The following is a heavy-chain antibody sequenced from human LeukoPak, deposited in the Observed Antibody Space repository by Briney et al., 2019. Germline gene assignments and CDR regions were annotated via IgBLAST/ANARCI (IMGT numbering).Heavy chain of an antibody. V-gene: IGHV3-74*01. CDR3: AREGLIIGYYDSSGYHEFDY. CDR1: GFTFSSYW. D-gene: IGHD3-22*01. CDR2: INSDGSST. Sequence: GGSLRLSCAASGFTFSSYWMHWVRQAPGKGLVWVSRINSDGSSTSYADSVKGRFTISRDNAKNTPYLQMNSLRAEDTAVYYCAREGLIIGYYDSSGYHEFDYWGQGTLVTVSS. J-gene: IGHJ4*02.